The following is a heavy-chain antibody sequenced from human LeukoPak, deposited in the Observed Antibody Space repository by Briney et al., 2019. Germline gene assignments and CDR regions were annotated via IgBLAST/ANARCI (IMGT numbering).Heavy chain of an antibody. Sequence: GASVKVSCKASGGTFSSYAISWVRQAPGQGLEWMGGIIPIFGTANYAQKFQGRVTITADESTSTAYMELSSLRSEDTAVYYCARGATREMATPYYYGMDVWGQGTTVTVSS. V-gene: IGHV1-69*13. CDR3: ARGATREMATPYYYGMDV. CDR1: GGTFSSYA. D-gene: IGHD5-24*01. J-gene: IGHJ6*02. CDR2: IIPIFGTA.